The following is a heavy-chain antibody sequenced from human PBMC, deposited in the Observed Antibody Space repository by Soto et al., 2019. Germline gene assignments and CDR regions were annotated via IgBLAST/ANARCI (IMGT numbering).Heavy chain of an antibody. Sequence: SETLSLTCTVSGGSISSYYWSWIRQPPGKGLEWIGYIYYSGSTYYSPSLKSRVTISVDTSKNQFSLKLSSVTAADTAVYYCARITVSATSAGDAFDIWGQGTMVTVSS. CDR2: IYYSGST. D-gene: IGHD3-16*01. CDR3: ARITVSATSAGDAFDI. CDR1: GGSISSYY. V-gene: IGHV4-59*08. J-gene: IGHJ3*02.